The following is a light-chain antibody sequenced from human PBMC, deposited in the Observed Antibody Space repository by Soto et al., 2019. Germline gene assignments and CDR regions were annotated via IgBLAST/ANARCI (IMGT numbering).Light chain of an antibody. CDR3: QNCFTVPYT. CDR1: QDISNR. Sequence: DIQMTQSPSSLSASVGDRVTITCRASQDISNRLNWYHQKPGKAPNLLIYDASNLAAGVPSGFSGSGSGTHFTFTITSLQPEDIGTYYCQNCFTVPYTFGQGTKVDI. V-gene: IGKV1-33*01. J-gene: IGKJ2*01. CDR2: DAS.